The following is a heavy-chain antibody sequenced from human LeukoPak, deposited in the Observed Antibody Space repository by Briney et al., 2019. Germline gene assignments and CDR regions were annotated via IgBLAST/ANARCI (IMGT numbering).Heavy chain of an antibody. CDR3: ARDVSDYDELINYYYYYMDV. CDR2: ISSSGSTI. Sequence: GGSLRLSCAASGFTFSDYYMSWIRQAPGKGLEWVSYISSSGSTIYYADSVKGRFTISRDNAKNSLYLQMNSLRAEDTAVYYCARDVSDYDELINYYYYYMDVWGKGTTVTVSS. J-gene: IGHJ6*03. CDR1: GFTFSDYY. D-gene: IGHD5-12*01. V-gene: IGHV3-11*04.